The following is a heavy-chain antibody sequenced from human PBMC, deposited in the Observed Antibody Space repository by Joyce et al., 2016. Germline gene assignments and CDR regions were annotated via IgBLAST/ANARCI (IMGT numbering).Heavy chain of an antibody. V-gene: IGHV2-5*02. J-gene: IGHJ4*02. CDR2: IYGDDDK. D-gene: IGHD5-12*01. CDR1: GFSLSTRGVG. Sequence: QITLKESGPTLVKPTQTLTLTCAFSGFSLSTRGVGVGWIRQPPGKALEWLALIYGDDDKRYSPSLKSRLTNTKDTSRNQVVLTMTNMDPVDTATYYCAHRPNSGYDPSAFDFWGQGTLVTVSS. CDR3: AHRPNSGYDPSAFDF.